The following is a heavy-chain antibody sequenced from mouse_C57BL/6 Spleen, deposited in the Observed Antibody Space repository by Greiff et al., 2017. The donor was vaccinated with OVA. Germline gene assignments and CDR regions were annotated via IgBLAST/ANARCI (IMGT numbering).Heavy chain of an antibody. CDR3: ARSGTGTAWFAH. CDR2: IYPGDGDT. D-gene: IGHD4-1*01. Sequence: QVQLQQSGAELVKPGASVKISCKASGYAFSSYWMNWVKQRPGKGLEWIGQIYPGDGDTNYNGKFKGKATLTADKSSSTAYMQLSSLTSEDSAVYFCARSGTGTAWFAHWGQGTLVTVSA. J-gene: IGHJ3*01. CDR1: GYAFSSYW. V-gene: IGHV1-80*01.